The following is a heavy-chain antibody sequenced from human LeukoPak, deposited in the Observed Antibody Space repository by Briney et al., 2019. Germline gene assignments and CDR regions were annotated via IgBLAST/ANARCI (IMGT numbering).Heavy chain of an antibody. D-gene: IGHD6-6*01. CDR1: GFTFSSYW. J-gene: IGHJ4*02. V-gene: IGHV3-7*04. CDR3: ARDVRPDS. CDR2: IKQDGTEK. Sequence: PGGSLRLSCAASGFTFSSYWMSWVRQAPGEGLEWVANIKQDGTEKYYMDSVKGRFSISRDDAKNSLYLQMNALRAEDTAVYYCARDVRPDSWGQGTLVTVS.